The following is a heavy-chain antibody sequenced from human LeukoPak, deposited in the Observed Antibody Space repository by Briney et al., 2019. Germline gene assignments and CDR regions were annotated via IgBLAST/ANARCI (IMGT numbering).Heavy chain of an antibody. CDR2: ISSSGRTV. Sequence: GGSLRLSCAASGFSSFSSYEMNWVRQAPGKGLEWVSYISSSGRTVYYADSVKGRFTMSRDNAKNSLYLQMNSLRAEDTAVYYRARDSDWWAPLDYWGQGTLVTVSS. V-gene: IGHV3-48*03. CDR3: ARDSDWWAPLDY. D-gene: IGHD2-21*01. CDR1: GFSSFSSYE. J-gene: IGHJ4*02.